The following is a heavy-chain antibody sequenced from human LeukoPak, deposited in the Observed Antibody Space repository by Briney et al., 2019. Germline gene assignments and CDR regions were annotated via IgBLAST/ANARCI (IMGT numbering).Heavy chain of an antibody. D-gene: IGHD5-12*01. CDR2: ISWNSGSI. Sequence: GRSLRLSCAASGFTFDDYAMHWVRQAPGKGLEWVSGISWNSGSIGYADSVKGRFTISRDNAKNSLYLQMNSLRAEDTALYYCARARRDGYNSRIYYFDYWGQGTLVTVPS. CDR3: ARARRDGYNSRIYYFDY. CDR1: GFTFDDYA. V-gene: IGHV3-9*01. J-gene: IGHJ4*02.